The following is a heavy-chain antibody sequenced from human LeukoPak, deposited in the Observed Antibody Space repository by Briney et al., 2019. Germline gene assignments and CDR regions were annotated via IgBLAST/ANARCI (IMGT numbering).Heavy chain of an antibody. CDR2: IYSDGNT. D-gene: IGHD1-1*01. J-gene: IGHJ4*02. CDR3: AKFATTPVWAPDY. Sequence: GGFLRLSCAASGLIISREFMSWVRQAPGQGLEWVAIIYSDGNTVYAESVKGRFTISRDTSKNRLFLHMDSLRVEDTALYYCAKFATTPVWAPDYWGQGTLVTVSS. CDR1: GLIISREF. V-gene: IGHV3-53*01.